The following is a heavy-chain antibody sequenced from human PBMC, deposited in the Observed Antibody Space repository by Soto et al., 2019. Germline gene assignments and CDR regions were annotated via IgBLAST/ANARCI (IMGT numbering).Heavy chain of an antibody. V-gene: IGHV3-11*06. J-gene: IGHJ6*02. D-gene: IGHD6-19*01. CDR2: ISGRSYT. CDR1: GFTFSDYY. CDR3: ARESVPGCYYGMDV. Sequence: QVQLVESGGSLVKPGGSLRLSCAVSGFTFSDYYMSWIRQAPGKGLEWVSHISGRSYTNYADSVKGRFTTSRDDAKTSLYLQMNSLRAEDTAIYYCARESVPGCYYGMDVWGQGTTVIVS.